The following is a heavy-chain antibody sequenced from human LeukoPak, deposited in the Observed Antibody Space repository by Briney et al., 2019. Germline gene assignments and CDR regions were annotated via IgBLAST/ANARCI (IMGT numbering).Heavy chain of an antibody. CDR3: AKERAVADYYYYYGVDV. V-gene: IGHV3-23*01. Sequence: PGGSLRLSCAASGFTFSSYSMSWVRQAPGKGLEWVSAISGSGGSTYYADSVKGRFTISRDNSKNTLYLQMNSLRAEDTAVYYCAKERAVADYYYYYGVDVWGQGTTVTVSS. CDR1: GFTFSSYS. D-gene: IGHD6-19*01. J-gene: IGHJ6*02. CDR2: ISGSGGST.